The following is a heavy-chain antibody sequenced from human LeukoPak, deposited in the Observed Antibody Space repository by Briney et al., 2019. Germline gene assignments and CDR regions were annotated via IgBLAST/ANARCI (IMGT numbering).Heavy chain of an antibody. J-gene: IGHJ3*02. D-gene: IGHD2-2*01. V-gene: IGHV4-39*07. CDR1: GGPISSSSYY. CDR2: IYYSGST. Sequence: SETLSLTCTVSGGPISSSSYYWGWVRQPPGKGLEWIVSIYYSGSTYYNPSLKSRVTISVDTSKNQFSLKLSSVTAADTAVYYCARVVVVPAADDAFDIWGQGTMVTVSS. CDR3: ARVVVVPAADDAFDI.